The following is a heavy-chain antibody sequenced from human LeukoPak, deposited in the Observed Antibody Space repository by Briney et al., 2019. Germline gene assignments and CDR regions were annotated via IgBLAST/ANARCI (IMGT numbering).Heavy chain of an antibody. CDR1: GYTLTELS. CDR2: FDPEDGET. J-gene: IGHJ4*02. Sequence: ASVKVSCKVSGYTLTELSMHWVRQAPGKGLEWMGGFDPEDGETIYAQKFQGRVTMTEDTSTDTAYMELRSLRSEDTAVYYCAISGFYVDIVATITLNLWGQGTLVTVSS. D-gene: IGHD5-12*01. CDR3: AISGFYVDIVATITLNL. V-gene: IGHV1-24*01.